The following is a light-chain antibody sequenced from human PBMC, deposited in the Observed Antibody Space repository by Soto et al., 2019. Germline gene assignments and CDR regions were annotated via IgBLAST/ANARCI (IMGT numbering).Light chain of an antibody. Sequence: EIVMTQSPATLSVSPGERATLSCRASQSISNNLAWYQQKPGQAPRLLIYGASTRAAGIPARFSGSGSATEFTLSISSLQSEDFAVYYCQQYNNWPPITFGQGTRLEIK. CDR2: GAS. CDR3: QQYNNWPPIT. CDR1: QSISNN. V-gene: IGKV3-15*01. J-gene: IGKJ5*01.